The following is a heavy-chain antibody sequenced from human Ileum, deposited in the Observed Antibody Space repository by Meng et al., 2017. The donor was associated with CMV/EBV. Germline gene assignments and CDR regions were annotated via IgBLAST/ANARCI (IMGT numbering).Heavy chain of an antibody. CDR3: ASTAVAELPVWFDP. D-gene: IGHD6-19*01. Sequence: GESLKISCAASGFTFSSYAMHWVRQAPGKGLEWVAVISYDGSNKYYADSVKGRFTISRDNSKNTLYLQMNSLRAEDTAVYYCASTAVAELPVWFDPWGQGNQVNGAS. CDR1: GFTFSSYA. J-gene: IGHJ5*02. V-gene: IGHV3-30*04. CDR2: ISYDGSNK.